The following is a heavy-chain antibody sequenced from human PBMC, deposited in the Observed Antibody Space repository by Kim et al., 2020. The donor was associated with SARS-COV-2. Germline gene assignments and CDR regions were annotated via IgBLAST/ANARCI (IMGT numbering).Heavy chain of an antibody. CDR2: MNPNSGNT. CDR3: ARAPSITMFQGVIMPYYYGMDV. J-gene: IGHJ6*02. Sequence: ASVKFSCKASGYTFTSYDINWVRQATGQGLEWMGWMNPNSGNTGYAQKFQGRVTMTRNTSKSTAYMELSSLRSEDTAVYYCARAPSITMFQGVIMPYYYGMDVWGQGTTVTVSS. CDR1: GYTFTSYD. D-gene: IGHD3-10*01. V-gene: IGHV1-8*01.